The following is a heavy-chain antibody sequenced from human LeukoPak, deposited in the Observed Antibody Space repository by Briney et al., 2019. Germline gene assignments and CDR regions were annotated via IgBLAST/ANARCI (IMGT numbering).Heavy chain of an antibody. CDR3: TKGGTIFDY. V-gene: IGHV4-61*02. D-gene: IGHD2-8*01. CDR2: IYTTGST. Sequence: SETLSLTCTVSGVSISSGSYYWTWIRQPAGKGLEWIGRIYTTGSTNHNPSLKSRVTISVDTSKNQFSLKLSSVTAADTAVYYCTKGGTIFDYWGQGTLVTVSS. CDR1: GVSISSGSYY. J-gene: IGHJ4*02.